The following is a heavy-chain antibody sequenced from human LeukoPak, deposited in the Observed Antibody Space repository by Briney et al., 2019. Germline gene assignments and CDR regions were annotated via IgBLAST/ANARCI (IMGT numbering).Heavy chain of an antibody. Sequence: PGGSLRLTCSASGCSFSSYAMSWVRQAPGKGLEWVSAISGSGGSTYYADSVMGRFTISRDNSKNTLYLQMNSLRAEDTAVYYCAKHYLNLFQNHDYWGQGTLVTVSS. CDR2: ISGSGGST. CDR3: AKHYLNLFQNHDY. D-gene: IGHD1-14*01. V-gene: IGHV3-23*01. J-gene: IGHJ4*02. CDR1: GCSFSSYA.